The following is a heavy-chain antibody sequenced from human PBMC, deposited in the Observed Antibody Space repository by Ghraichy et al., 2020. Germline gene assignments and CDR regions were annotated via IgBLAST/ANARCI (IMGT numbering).Heavy chain of an antibody. D-gene: IGHD3-16*01. J-gene: IGHJ4*02. V-gene: IGHV3-7*03. CDR2: LTPDGSGH. Sequence: GESLNISCAASGFTFSTSWMSWIRQTPEKGLEWVALLTPDGSGHSYMDSVKGRFTISRDNARNSVYLQMNSLRAEDTALYYCARDPLGGAIDHWGQGTLVTVSS. CDR1: GFTFSTSW. CDR3: ARDPLGGAIDH.